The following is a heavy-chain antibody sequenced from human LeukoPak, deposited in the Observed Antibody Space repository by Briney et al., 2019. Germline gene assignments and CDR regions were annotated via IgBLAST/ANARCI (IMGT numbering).Heavy chain of an antibody. CDR3: ARGSSGWPSVTPLDY. J-gene: IGHJ4*02. CDR1: GGSISSYY. Sequence: SETLSLTCTVSGGSISSYYWSWIRQPAAKGLEWIGRIYTSGSTNCNPSLKSRVTMSVDTSKNQFSLKLSSVTAAATAVYYCARGSSGWPSVTPLDYWGQGTLVTVSS. V-gene: IGHV4-4*07. CDR2: IYTSGST. D-gene: IGHD6-19*01.